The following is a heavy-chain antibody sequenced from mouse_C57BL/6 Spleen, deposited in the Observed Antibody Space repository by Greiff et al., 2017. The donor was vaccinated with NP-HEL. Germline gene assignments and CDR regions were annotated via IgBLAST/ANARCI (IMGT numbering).Heavy chain of an antibody. J-gene: IGHJ4*01. CDR1: GYTFTSYW. D-gene: IGHD2-4*01. Sequence: QVQLQQSGAELVMPGASVKLSCKASGYTFTSYWMHWVKQRPGQGLEWIGEIDPSDSYTNYNQKFKGKSTLTVDKSSSTAYMQLSSLTSEDSAVYYCAKREGLDAMGYWGQEASVTVSS. V-gene: IGHV1-69*01. CDR3: AKREGLDAMGY. CDR2: IDPSDSYT.